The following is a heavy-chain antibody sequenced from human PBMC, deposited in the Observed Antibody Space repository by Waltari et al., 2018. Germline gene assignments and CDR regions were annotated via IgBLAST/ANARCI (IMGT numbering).Heavy chain of an antibody. CDR1: GDPISRGSYY. J-gene: IGHJ5*02. Sequence: QVQLQESGPGLVKPSETLSLTCTVSGDPISRGSYYWGWIRQTPGKGLEWIGSIFYSGSTYYNPSLRSRVTISRDTSKNQFSLKVTSVTAADTAVYYCARKYHSSGYYFLGWFDPWGQGTLVTVSS. V-gene: IGHV4-39*01. CDR2: IFYSGST. CDR3: ARKYHSSGYYFLGWFDP. D-gene: IGHD3-22*01.